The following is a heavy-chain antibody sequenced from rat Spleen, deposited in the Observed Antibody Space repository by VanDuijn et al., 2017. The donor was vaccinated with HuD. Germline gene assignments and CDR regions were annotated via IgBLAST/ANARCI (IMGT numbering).Heavy chain of an antibody. CDR2: ISPTGGST. D-gene: IGHD3-1*01. Sequence: EVQLVESGGGLVQPGRSLKLSCAASGFTFSNYGMHWIRQAPTKGLEWVASISPTGGSTSYRDSVKGRFTISRDNAKSTLCLHMDSLRSEDTATYYCATAGAPISRFAYWGQGTLVTVSS. V-gene: IGHV5-19*01. CDR3: ATAGAPISRFAY. CDR1: GFTFSNYG. J-gene: IGHJ3*01.